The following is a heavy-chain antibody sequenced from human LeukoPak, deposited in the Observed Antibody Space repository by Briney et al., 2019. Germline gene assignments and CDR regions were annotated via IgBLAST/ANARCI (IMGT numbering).Heavy chain of an antibody. CDR2: ISSSSSYI. CDR1: GFTFSSYS. CDR3: ARASIAVAAPFDY. Sequence: GGPVRLFCAASGFTFSSYSMNGVRQAPGKGLEWVLSISSSSSYIYYADSVKGRFTISRDNAKNLLYLQMNSLRAEDTAVYYCARASIAVAAPFDYWGQGTLVTVSS. J-gene: IGHJ4*02. V-gene: IGHV3-21*01. D-gene: IGHD6-19*01.